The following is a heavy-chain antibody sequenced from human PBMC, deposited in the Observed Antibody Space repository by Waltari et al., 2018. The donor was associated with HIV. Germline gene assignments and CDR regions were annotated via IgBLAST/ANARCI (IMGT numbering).Heavy chain of an antibody. CDR1: GVTFNSYS. CDR3: ARDSRDNSWSLNFFDP. V-gene: IGHV3-21*01. Sequence: EVQLVESGGGPVKPGGSLRLSGRASGVTFNSYSLNWVRQAPGKGLEWISSISSSGTFTHYADSVKGRFTISRDNANKSVYLQMNSLRAEDTAVYYCARDSRDNSWSLNFFDPWGQGTLVTVSS. D-gene: IGHD6-13*01. J-gene: IGHJ5*02. CDR2: ISSSGTFT.